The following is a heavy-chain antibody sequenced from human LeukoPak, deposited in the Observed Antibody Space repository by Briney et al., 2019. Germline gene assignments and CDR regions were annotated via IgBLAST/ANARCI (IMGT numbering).Heavy chain of an antibody. Sequence: PGGSLRLSCTASGFTFSNYAMSWVCQAPGEGLEWVSTISGSDGSTYYADSVKGRFTISRDNSKNTLYLQMNSLRVEDTAIYYCAKGRGYCTGGSCYSDYWGQGTLVTVSS. CDR1: GFTFSNYA. V-gene: IGHV3-23*01. CDR3: AKGRGYCTGGSCYSDY. D-gene: IGHD2-15*01. J-gene: IGHJ4*02. CDR2: ISGSDGST.